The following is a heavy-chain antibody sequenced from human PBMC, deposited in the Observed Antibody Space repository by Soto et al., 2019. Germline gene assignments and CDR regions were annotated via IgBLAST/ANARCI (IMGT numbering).Heavy chain of an antibody. J-gene: IGHJ3*02. D-gene: IGHD3-22*01. V-gene: IGHV3-48*03. Sequence: LSLTCTVSGFTFSSYEMNWVRQAPGKGLEWVSYISSSGSTIYYADSVKGRFTISRDNAKNSLYLQMNSLRAEDTAVYYCARDQYYYDSSGYPRYDAFDIWGQGTMVTVSS. CDR1: GFTFSSYE. CDR2: ISSSGSTI. CDR3: ARDQYYYDSSGYPRYDAFDI.